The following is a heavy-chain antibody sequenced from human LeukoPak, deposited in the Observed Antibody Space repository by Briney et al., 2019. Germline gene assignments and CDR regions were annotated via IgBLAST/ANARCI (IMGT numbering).Heavy chain of an antibody. CDR1: GFTFSSYS. V-gene: IGHV3-21*01. CDR2: ISSSSSYI. D-gene: IGHD3-3*01. CDR3: AREDYDFWSGKRNAFDI. J-gene: IGHJ3*02. Sequence: PGGSLRLSCAASGFTFSSYSMNWVRQAPGKGLEWVASISSSSSYIYYADSVKGRFTISRDNAKNSLYLQMNSLRAEDTAVYYCAREDYDFWSGKRNAFDIWGQGTMVTVSS.